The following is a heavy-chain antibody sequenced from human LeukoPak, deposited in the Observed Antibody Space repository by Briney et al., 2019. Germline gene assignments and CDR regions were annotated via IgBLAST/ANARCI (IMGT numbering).Heavy chain of an antibody. CDR3: ARAPPSAKGLYDY. CDR1: GFTFSSCA. D-gene: IGHD2-15*01. CDR2: ISYDGSNK. J-gene: IGHJ4*02. V-gene: IGHV3-30-3*01. Sequence: GRSLRLSCAAAGFTFSSCAMHWVRQAPGKGLEWVAVISYDGSNKYYADSVKGRFTISRDNSKNTLYLQMNSLRAEDTAVYYCARAPPSAKGLYDYWGQGTLVTVSS.